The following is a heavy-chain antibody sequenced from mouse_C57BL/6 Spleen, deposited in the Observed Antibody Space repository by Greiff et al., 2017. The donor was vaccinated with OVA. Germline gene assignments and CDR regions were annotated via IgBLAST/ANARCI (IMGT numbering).Heavy chain of an antibody. D-gene: IGHD1-1*01. CDR2: IYPGSGST. CDR3: AREGDYGSSVFFDY. J-gene: IGHJ2*01. V-gene: IGHV1-55*01. CDR1: GYTFTSYW. Sequence: VQLQQPGAELVKPGASVKMSCKASGYTFTSYWLTWVKQRPGQGLEWIGDIYPGSGSTNYNEKFKSKATLTVDTSSSTAYMQLSSLTSEDSAVYYCAREGDYGSSVFFDYWGQGTTLTVSS.